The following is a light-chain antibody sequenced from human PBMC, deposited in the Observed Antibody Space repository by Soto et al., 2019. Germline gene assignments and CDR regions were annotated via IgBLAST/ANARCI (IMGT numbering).Light chain of an antibody. CDR1: SSDVGGYDH. V-gene: IGLV2-8*01. CDR3: CSFAGTNNYV. J-gene: IGLJ1*01. CDR2: EVY. Sequence: QPALTQPPSASGSLGQSVTISCTGTSSDVGGYDHVSWYQHHPGKAPKLMIFEVYKRPSGVPDRFSGSKTGNTASLTVSGLQAEDEAEYYCCSFAGTNNYVFGPGTKVTVL.